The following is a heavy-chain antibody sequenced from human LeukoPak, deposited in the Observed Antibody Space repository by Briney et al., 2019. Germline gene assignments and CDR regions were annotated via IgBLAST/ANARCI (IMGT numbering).Heavy chain of an antibody. Sequence: GGSLRLSCAASGFTFSSYAMSWVRQAPGKRLEWVSAISGSGGSTYYADSVKGRFTISRDNSKNTLYLQMNSLRAGDTAVYYCAKDYSSTAMASYNWFDPWGQGTLVTVSS. CDR2: ISGSGGST. D-gene: IGHD5-18*01. CDR3: AKDYSSTAMASYNWFDP. V-gene: IGHV3-23*01. CDR1: GFTFSSYA. J-gene: IGHJ5*02.